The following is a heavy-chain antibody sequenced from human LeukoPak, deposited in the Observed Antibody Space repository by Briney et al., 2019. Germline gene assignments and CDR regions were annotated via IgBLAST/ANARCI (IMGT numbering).Heavy chain of an antibody. CDR1: GYTFTSYY. Sequence: ASVKVSCKASGYTFTSYYMHWVRQAPGQGLEWMGIINPSGGSTSYARKFQGRVTMTRDMSTSTVYMELSSLRAEDTALYYCAKDRGDLIRPAYFDYWGQGTLVTVSS. D-gene: IGHD3-16*01. J-gene: IGHJ4*02. CDR2: INPSGGST. CDR3: AKDRGDLIRPAYFDY. V-gene: IGHV1-46*01.